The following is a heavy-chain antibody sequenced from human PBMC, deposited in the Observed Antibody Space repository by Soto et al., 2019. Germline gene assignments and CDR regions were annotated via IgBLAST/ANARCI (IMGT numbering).Heavy chain of an antibody. D-gene: IGHD2-2*01. Sequence: DVQLVESGGGSAQPGGSLTLSCEASGFSFSSHWMHWVRQAPGRGLMWVSRINSDGSDTMYAGSVKGRFTISRDNAKNTVSLQMNGLRGEDTGLYYCTSSGGHSAINAFEFWGQGAMVTVSS. CDR3: TSSGGHSAINAFEF. J-gene: IGHJ3*01. V-gene: IGHV3-74*03. CDR1: GFSFSSHW. CDR2: INSDGSDT.